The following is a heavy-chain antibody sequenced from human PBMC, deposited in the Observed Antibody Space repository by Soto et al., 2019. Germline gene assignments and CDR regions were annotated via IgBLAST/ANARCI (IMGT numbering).Heavy chain of an antibody. D-gene: IGHD2-21*02. CDR1: GGSISHYY. V-gene: IGHV4-59*01. Sequence: SETLSLTCTVSGGSISHYYWSWIRQPPGKGLEWIGYIYYSGTTNYNPSLKSRVTISVDTSKNQFSLNLRSVTAADTAVFYCARAHPSGGNSGYFDYWGQGALVTVSS. CDR3: ARAHPSGGNSGYFDY. CDR2: IYYSGTT. J-gene: IGHJ4*02.